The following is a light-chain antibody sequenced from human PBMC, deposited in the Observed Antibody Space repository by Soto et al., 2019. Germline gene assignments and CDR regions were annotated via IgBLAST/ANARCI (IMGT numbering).Light chain of an antibody. CDR2: EVS. CDR3: SSYTSSSTWV. J-gene: IGLJ3*02. Sequence: QSALTQPASVSGSPGQAITISFTGTSSDVGGYNYVSWYQQHPGKAPKLMIYEVSNRPSGVSNRFSGSKSGNTASLTISGLQAEDEADYYCSSYTSSSTWVFGGGTTLTVL. V-gene: IGLV2-14*01. CDR1: SSDVGGYNY.